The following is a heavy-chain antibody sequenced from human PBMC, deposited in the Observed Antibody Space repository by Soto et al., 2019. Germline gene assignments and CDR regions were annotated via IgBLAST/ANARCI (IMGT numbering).Heavy chain of an antibody. CDR1: GGSISSSSYY. D-gene: IGHD2-15*01. CDR2: IYYSGST. Sequence: PSETLSLTCTVSGGSISSSSYYWGWIRQPPGKGLEWIGSIYYSGSTYYNPSLKSRVTISVDTSKNQFSLKLSSVTAADTAVYYCARHRSKGYFDYWGQGTLVTVSS. J-gene: IGHJ4*02. CDR3: ARHRSKGYFDY. V-gene: IGHV4-39*01.